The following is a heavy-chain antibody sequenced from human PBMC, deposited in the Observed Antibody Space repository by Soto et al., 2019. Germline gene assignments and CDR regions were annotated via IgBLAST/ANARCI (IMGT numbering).Heavy chain of an antibody. V-gene: IGHV1-69*01. CDR3: ARPRGVAAAGIYYGMDV. Sequence: QVQLVQSGAEVKKPGSSVKVSCKASGGTFSSYAISWVRQAPGQGLEWMGGIIPIFGTANYAQKFQGRVTITADESTSTAYMELSSLRSEDTAVYYCARPRGVAAAGIYYGMDVWGQGTTVSVSS. CDR2: IIPIFGTA. CDR1: GGTFSSYA. D-gene: IGHD6-13*01. J-gene: IGHJ6*02.